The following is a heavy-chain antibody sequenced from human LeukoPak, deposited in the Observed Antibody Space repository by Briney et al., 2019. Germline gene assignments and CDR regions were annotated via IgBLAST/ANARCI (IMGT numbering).Heavy chain of an antibody. CDR3: ARQAVAGILRYFDY. D-gene: IGHD6-19*01. Sequence: GGSLRLSCAASGFTFSIYAMSWVRQAPGKGLEWVSTITYNGGNTYYTDSVKGLFTISRDNSKNTLYLQMNSLRAEDTAVYYCARQAVAGILRYFDYWGQGTLVTVSS. CDR2: ITYNGGNT. J-gene: IGHJ4*02. V-gene: IGHV3-23*01. CDR1: GFTFSIYA.